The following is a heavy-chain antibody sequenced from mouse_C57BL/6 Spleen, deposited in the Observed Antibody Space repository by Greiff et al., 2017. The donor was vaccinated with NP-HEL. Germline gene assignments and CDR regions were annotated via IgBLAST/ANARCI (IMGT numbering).Heavy chain of an antibody. CDR1: GFTFSSYA. D-gene: IGHD2-12*01. J-gene: IGHJ4*01. Sequence: EVKVVESGGGLVKPGGSLKLSCAASGFTFSSYAMSWVRQTPEKRLEWVATISDGGSYTYYPDNVKGRFTISRDNAKNNLYLQMSHLKSEDTAMYYCARERRGAMDYWGQGTSVTVSS. V-gene: IGHV5-4*01. CDR2: ISDGGSYT. CDR3: ARERRGAMDY.